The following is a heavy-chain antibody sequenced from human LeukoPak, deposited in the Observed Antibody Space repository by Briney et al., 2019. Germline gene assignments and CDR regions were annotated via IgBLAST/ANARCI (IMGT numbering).Heavy chain of an antibody. CDR2: IKQDGSEK. V-gene: IGHV3-7*01. Sequence: GGSLRLSCAASGFTFSSYWMSWVRQAPGKGLEWVANIKQDGSEKYYVDSVKGRFTISRDNAKNSLYLQMNSLRAEDTAVYYRARVELLWFGELLYQDYWGQGTLVTVSS. CDR1: GFTFSSYW. D-gene: IGHD3-10*01. J-gene: IGHJ4*02. CDR3: ARVELLWFGELLYQDY.